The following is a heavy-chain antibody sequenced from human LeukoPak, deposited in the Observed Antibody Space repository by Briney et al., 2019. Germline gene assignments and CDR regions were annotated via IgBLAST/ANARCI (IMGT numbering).Heavy chain of an antibody. V-gene: IGHV1-2*02. J-gene: IGHJ4*02. CDR2: INPNSGGT. Sequence: ASVKVSRKASGYTFTGYYMHWVRQAPGQGLEWMGWINPNSGGTNYAQKFQGRVTMTRDTSISTAYMELSRLRSDDTAVYYCAREQGYYDSSGYYPDYWGQGTLVTVSS. CDR1: GYTFTGYY. D-gene: IGHD3-22*01. CDR3: AREQGYYDSSGYYPDY.